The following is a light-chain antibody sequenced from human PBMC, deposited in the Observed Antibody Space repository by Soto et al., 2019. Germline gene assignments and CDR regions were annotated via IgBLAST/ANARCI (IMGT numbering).Light chain of an antibody. CDR3: CSYAGSYTHV. J-gene: IGLJ1*01. Sequence: QSALTQPRSVSGSPGQSVTISCTGTSSDVGGYNYVSWYQQHPGKAPKLMIYDVNNRPSGVSDRFSGSKSGNTASLTISGLQAEDEADYYCCSYAGSYTHVFGTGTKVTVL. CDR2: DVN. CDR1: SSDVGGYNY. V-gene: IGLV2-11*01.